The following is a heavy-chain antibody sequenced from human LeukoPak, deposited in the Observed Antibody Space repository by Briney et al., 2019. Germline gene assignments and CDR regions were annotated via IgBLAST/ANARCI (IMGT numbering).Heavy chain of an antibody. CDR1: GGSISSSSYY. Sequence: SETLSLTCTVSGGSISSSSYYWGWIRQPPGKGLEWIGSIYYSGSTYYNPSLKSRVTISVDTSKNQFSLKLSSVTAADTAVYYCARPYYYDSSGYAFDIWGRGTMVTVSS. D-gene: IGHD3-22*01. V-gene: IGHV4-39*01. CDR2: IYYSGST. CDR3: ARPYYYDSSGYAFDI. J-gene: IGHJ3*02.